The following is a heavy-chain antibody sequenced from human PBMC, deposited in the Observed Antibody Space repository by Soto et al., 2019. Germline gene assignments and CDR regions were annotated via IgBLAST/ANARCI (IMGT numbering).Heavy chain of an antibody. Sequence: HGESLKISCNGSGYTFSTYWISWVRQMPGKGLEWMGIIYPGDSDTKYSPAFQGQVTISADKSINTAYLQWTSLEASDTAMYYCARKFAPEFFDSWGQGTLVTSPQ. CDR1: GYTFSTYW. J-gene: IGHJ4*02. D-gene: IGHD3-10*01. CDR2: IYPGDSDT. CDR3: ARKFAPEFFDS. V-gene: IGHV5-51*01.